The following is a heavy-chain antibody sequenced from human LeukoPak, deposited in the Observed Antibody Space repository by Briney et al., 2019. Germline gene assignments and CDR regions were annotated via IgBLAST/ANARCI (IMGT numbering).Heavy chain of an antibody. D-gene: IGHD1-26*01. CDR1: GGTFSSYA. V-gene: IGHV1-69*01. J-gene: IGHJ4*02. CDR3: AREVGIRGHFDY. CDR2: IIPIFGTA. Sequence: GASVKVSCKASGGTFSSYAISWVRQAPGQGLEWMGGIIPIFGTANYAQKFQGRVTITADESTSTAYMELSSLRSEDTAVHYCAREVGIRGHFDYWGRGTPVTVSS.